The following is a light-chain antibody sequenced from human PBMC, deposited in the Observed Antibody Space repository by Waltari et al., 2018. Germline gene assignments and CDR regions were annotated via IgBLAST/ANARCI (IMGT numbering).Light chain of an antibody. CDR3: LQYDTYSTWT. Sequence: DIQMTKSPSTLSASVGDSVTLNCRASQSVSTWLAWYQQKPGKAPKLLIFKTSNLESGVPSRFRGSGSGTEFTLTISSLQPDDSASYYCLQYDTYSTWTFGQGTRVEVK. J-gene: IGKJ1*01. CDR1: QSVSTW. V-gene: IGKV1-5*03. CDR2: KTS.